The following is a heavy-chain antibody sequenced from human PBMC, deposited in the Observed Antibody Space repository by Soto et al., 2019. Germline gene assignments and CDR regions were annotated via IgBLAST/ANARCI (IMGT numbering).Heavy chain of an antibody. J-gene: IGHJ4*02. CDR3: AGQKATSYYYYLPY. D-gene: IGHD3-9*01. CDR1: GGSISSSYW. CDR2: IYHSVST. V-gene: IGHV4-4*02. Sequence: PSETLSLTCAVSGGSISSSYWWSWVRQPPGKGLEWIGEIYHSVSTNYNPSLKSRVTISVDKSNNQFSLKLSSVTAADTAVYYCAGQKATSYYYYLPYWGQGTLLTV.